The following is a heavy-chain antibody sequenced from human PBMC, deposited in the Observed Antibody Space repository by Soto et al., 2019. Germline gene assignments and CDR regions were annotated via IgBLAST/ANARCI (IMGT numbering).Heavy chain of an antibody. V-gene: IGHV3-48*02. CDR2: SRSSSSRI. J-gene: IGHJ5*02. CDR3: TKIVVIPDNVWFDT. Sequence: QLVESGGGLVQRGGSLRLSCTASGFTFSIYSMNWVRQAPGKGREWVSYSRSSSSRIEYADPVKGRFTISRDNAKNSVYLQMNSLRDEDTAIYYCTKIVVIPDNVWFDTWGQGTLVTVSS. CDR1: GFTFSIYS. D-gene: IGHD1-20*01.